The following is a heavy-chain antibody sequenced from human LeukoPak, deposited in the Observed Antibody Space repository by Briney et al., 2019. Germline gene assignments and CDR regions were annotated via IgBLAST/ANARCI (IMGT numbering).Heavy chain of an antibody. CDR1: GFTFSSYS. Sequence: GGSLRLSCAASGFTFSSYSMNWVRQAPGKGLVWVSRINSGGTVTNYADSVKGRLTISRDNAKNSLFLQMNGLRAEDTAVYYCARARIGARFFDYWGLGTLVTVFS. D-gene: IGHD6-6*01. V-gene: IGHV3-74*01. CDR3: ARARIGARFFDY. CDR2: INSGGTVT. J-gene: IGHJ4*02.